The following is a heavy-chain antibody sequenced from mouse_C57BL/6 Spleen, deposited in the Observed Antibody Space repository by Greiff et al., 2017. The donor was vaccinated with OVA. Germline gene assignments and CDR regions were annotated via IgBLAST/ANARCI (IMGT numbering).Heavy chain of an antibody. J-gene: IGHJ1*03. V-gene: IGHV1-50*01. CDR1: GYTFTSYW. Sequence: VQLQQPGAELVKPGASVKLSCKASGYTFTSYWMQWVKQRPGQGLEWIGEIDPSDSYTNYNQKFKGKATLTVDTSSSTAYMQLSSLTSEDSAVYYCARRGYGSSNWYFDVWGTGTTVTVSS. CDR2: IDPSDSYT. D-gene: IGHD1-1*01. CDR3: ARRGYGSSNWYFDV.